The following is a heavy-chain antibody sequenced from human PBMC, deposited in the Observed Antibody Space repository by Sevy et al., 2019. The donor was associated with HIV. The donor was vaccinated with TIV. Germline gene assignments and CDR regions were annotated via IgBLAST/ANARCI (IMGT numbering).Heavy chain of an antibody. D-gene: IGHD3-22*01. CDR1: GGSISSSSYY. CDR2: SYYSGST. Sequence: SETLSLTCTVSGGSISSSSYYWGWIRQPPGKGLEWIGSSYYSGSTYYNPSLKSRVTISVDTSKNQFSLKLSSVTAADTAVYYCARTYDSSVIDAFDIWGQGTMVTVSS. J-gene: IGHJ3*02. V-gene: IGHV4-39*01. CDR3: ARTYDSSVIDAFDI.